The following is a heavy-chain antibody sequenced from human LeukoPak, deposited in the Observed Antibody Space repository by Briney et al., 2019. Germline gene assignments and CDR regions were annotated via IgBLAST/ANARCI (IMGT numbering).Heavy chain of an antibody. V-gene: IGHV3-23*01. J-gene: IGHJ4*02. Sequence: GRSLRLSCAASGFTFSSYAMSWVRQAPGKGLEWVSAISGSGGSTYYADSVKGRFTISRDNSKNTLYLQMNSLRAEDTAVYYCAKDEDDYVWGSYRYPCDYWGQGTLVTVSS. CDR3: AKDEDDYVWGSYRYPCDY. CDR1: GFTFSSYA. D-gene: IGHD3-16*02. CDR2: ISGSGGST.